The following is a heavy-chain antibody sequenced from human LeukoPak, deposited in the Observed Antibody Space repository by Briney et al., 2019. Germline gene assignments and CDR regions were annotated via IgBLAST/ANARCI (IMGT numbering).Heavy chain of an antibody. D-gene: IGHD4-17*01. J-gene: IGHJ2*01. CDR1: GFTFSSYW. CDR2: IKQDGSEK. CDR3: ARDDYGDYGHLDL. Sequence: GGSLRLSCAVSGFTFSSYWMTWVRQAPGKGLEWVANIKQDGSEKYYVDSVKGRFTISRDNAKNSLYLQMNSLRAEDTAVYYCARDDYGDYGHLDLWGRGTLVTVSS. V-gene: IGHV3-7*01.